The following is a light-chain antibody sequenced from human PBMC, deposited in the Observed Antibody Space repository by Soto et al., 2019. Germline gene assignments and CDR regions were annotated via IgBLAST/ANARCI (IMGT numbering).Light chain of an antibody. J-gene: IGLJ1*01. CDR1: SSDVGGYNA. CDR2: DVS. V-gene: IGLV2-14*01. CDR3: SSYTRSGVYV. Sequence: QSALTHPASVSGAPGQSSTISCTGTSSDVGGYNAVSWYQQHPGRAPKLMIYDVSNRPSGISNRFSGSKSGSTASLTISGLQAEDDADYYCSSYTRSGVYVFGAGTKVTVL.